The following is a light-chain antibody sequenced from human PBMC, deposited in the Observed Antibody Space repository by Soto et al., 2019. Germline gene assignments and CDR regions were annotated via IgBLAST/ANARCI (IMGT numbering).Light chain of an antibody. CDR3: ETYNNGPPG. Sequence: EIVMTQSPATLSVSPGERATLSCRASHSGISNLAWYQQKPGQAPRLLIYGASTTATGIPARFSGSGSGTEFSVTFSSLQSEELGFYYCETYNNGPPGFGPGTQVDIK. J-gene: IGKJ3*01. CDR2: GAS. V-gene: IGKV3-15*01. CDR1: HSGISN.